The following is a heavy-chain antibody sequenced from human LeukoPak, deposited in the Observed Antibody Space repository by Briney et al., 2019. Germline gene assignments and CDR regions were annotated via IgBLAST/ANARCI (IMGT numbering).Heavy chain of an antibody. CDR1: GDSISRSSYF. CDR2: VYSSGST. V-gene: IGHV4-39*07. D-gene: IGHD3-3*01. J-gene: IGHJ4*02. Sequence: PSETLSLTCTVSGDSISRSSYFWAWIRQPPGKGLEWIGSVYSSGSTYYTPSLRSQITISVDTSKNQFSLKLTSVAAADTAMYCCTRDMEYPGAGFDYWGQGIPVTVSS. CDR3: TRDMEYPGAGFDY.